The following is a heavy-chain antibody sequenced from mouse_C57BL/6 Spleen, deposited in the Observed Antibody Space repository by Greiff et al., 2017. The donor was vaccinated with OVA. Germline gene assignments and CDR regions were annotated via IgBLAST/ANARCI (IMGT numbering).Heavy chain of an antibody. CDR2: IDPSDSYT. D-gene: IGHD3-2*02. Sequence: VQLQESGAELVMPGASVKLSCKASGYTFTSYWMHWVKQRPGQGLEWIGEIDPSDSYTNYNQKFKGKSTLTVDKSSSTAYMQLSSLTSEDSAVYYCARGSSGYVMLMDYWGQGTSVTVSS. CDR3: ARGSSGYVMLMDY. V-gene: IGHV1-69*01. CDR1: GYTFTSYW. J-gene: IGHJ4*01.